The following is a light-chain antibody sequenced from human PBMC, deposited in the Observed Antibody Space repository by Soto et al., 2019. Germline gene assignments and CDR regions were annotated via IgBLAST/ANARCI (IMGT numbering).Light chain of an antibody. CDR2: VAS. J-gene: IGKJ2*01. CDR3: QQSYRAPYT. CDR1: QSISTF. Sequence: DIQVTQSPSSLSASIGDRVTITCRASQSISTFLNWYQQKPGKAPNLLIYVASNLQTGVPSRFSGSGSRTDFSLTISSLQHEDVATYYCQQSYRAPYTFGQGTTLEIK. V-gene: IGKV1-39*01.